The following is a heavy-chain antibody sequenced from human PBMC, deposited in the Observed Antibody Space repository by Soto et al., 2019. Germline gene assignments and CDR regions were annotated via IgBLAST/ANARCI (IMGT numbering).Heavy chain of an antibody. V-gene: IGHV5-51*01. CDR1: GYSFTSYW. Sequence: EVKLVQSGAEVKKPGESLKISCTASGYSFTSYWIAWVRQMPGKGLEWMGIIYPGDSDTRYSPSFQGQVTISADKSITTAYLQWGSLKAPDTAMYYCARQPPPGAFDSWGPGTLVTVSS. CDR3: ARQPPPGAFDS. D-gene: IGHD3-10*01. J-gene: IGHJ4*02. CDR2: IYPGDSDT.